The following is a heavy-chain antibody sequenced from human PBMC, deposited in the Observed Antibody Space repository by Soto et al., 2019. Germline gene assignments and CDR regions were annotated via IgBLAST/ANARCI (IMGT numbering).Heavy chain of an antibody. CDR1: GFTFSSYG. CDR2: ISYDGSNK. V-gene: IGHV3-30*18. Sequence: QVQLVESGGGVVQPGRSLRLSCAASGFTFSSYGMHWVRQAPGKGLEWVAVISYDGSNKYYADSVKGRFTISRDNSKNTLYLPMNSLRAEDTAVYYCAKASTESVAPENDYWGQGTLVTVSS. CDR3: AKASTESVAPENDY. J-gene: IGHJ4*02. D-gene: IGHD5-12*01.